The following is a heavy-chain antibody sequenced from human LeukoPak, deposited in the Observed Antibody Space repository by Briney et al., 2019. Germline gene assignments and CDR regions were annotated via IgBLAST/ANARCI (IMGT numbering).Heavy chain of an antibody. Sequence: GRPLRLSFAAPGFALSSYAMHWGRRAPGKGLEWGAVISYDGSNKYYTDSVKGRFTISRDNSKNTLYLQMNSLRAEDTAVYYCASLGTDYYDSSGYLDYWGQGTLVTVSS. CDR1: GFALSSYA. J-gene: IGHJ4*02. D-gene: IGHD3-22*01. CDR2: ISYDGSNK. CDR3: ASLGTDYYDSSGYLDY. V-gene: IGHV3-30*10.